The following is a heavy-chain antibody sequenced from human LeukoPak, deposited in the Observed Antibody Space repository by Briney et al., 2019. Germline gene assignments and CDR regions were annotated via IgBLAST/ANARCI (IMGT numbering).Heavy chain of an antibody. D-gene: IGHD4-11*01. V-gene: IGHV4-59*08. CDR3: ARHTYSNFVLDY. CDR2: MHYSGST. CDR1: GGSMSNYY. J-gene: IGHJ4*02. Sequence: PSEPLSLTCTVSGGSMSNYYWSWIRQPPGKGLEWIGYMHYSGSTKYTPSLKSRVTTSVDTSRNQFSLKLSSVTAADTAVYYCARHTYSNFVLDYWGQGTLVTVSS.